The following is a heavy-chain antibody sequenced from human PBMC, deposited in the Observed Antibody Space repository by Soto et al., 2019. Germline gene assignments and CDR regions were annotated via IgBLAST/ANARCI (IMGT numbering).Heavy chain of an antibody. J-gene: IGHJ6*02. V-gene: IGHV1-69*13. CDR2: IIPIFGTA. Sequence: SVKVSCKASGGTFSSYAISWVRQAPGQGLEWMGGIIPIFGTANYAQKFQGRVTITADESKNQFSLQLNSVTPEDTAVYYCARVAATHYYYYGMDVWGQGTTVTVSS. D-gene: IGHD2-15*01. CDR1: GGTFSSYA. CDR3: ARVAATHYYYYGMDV.